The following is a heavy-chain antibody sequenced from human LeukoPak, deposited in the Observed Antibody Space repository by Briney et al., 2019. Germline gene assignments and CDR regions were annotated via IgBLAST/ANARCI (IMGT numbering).Heavy chain of an antibody. Sequence: GGSLSLSCAASRFTCNSYWMNWVRQAPGKGLEWVAIIKYDGSVKYYVDSVRGRFTISRDNARNSLYLQMHSLRAEDTAVYYCAKGGGRPLGDAYDIWGQGTMVTVSS. V-gene: IGHV3-7*01. J-gene: IGHJ3*02. D-gene: IGHD1-26*01. CDR2: IKYDGSVK. CDR3: AKGGGRPLGDAYDI. CDR1: RFTCNSYW.